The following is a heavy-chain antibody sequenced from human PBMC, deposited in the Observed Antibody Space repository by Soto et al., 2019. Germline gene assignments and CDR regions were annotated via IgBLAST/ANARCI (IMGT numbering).Heavy chain of an antibody. CDR3: ARELDHWFDP. CDR2: IWYDGSNK. V-gene: IGHV3-33*08. Sequence: PGGSLRLSFAASGFSFRSYGIHWVRQAPGKGLEWVAVIWYDGSNKYYADSVKGRFTISRDNSKNTLYLQMNSLRAEDTAVYYCARELDHWFDPWGQGTLVTVPQ. CDR1: GFSFRSYG. J-gene: IGHJ5*02.